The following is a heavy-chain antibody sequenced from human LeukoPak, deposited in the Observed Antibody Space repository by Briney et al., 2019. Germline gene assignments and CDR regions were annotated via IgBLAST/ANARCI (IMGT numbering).Heavy chain of an antibody. CDR3: AKGSITILASASDY. J-gene: IGHJ4*02. D-gene: IGHD6-25*01. Sequence: GGSLRLSCAASGFTFSSYAMSWVRQAPGKGLEWVSAISGSGGSTYYADSVKGRLTISRDNSKNTLYLQMNSLRAEDTAVYYCAKGSITILASASDYWGQGTLVTVSS. V-gene: IGHV3-23*01. CDR2: ISGSGGST. CDR1: GFTFSSYA.